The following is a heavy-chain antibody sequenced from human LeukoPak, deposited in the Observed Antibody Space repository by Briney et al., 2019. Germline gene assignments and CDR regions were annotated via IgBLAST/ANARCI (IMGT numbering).Heavy chain of an antibody. Sequence: ASVKVSCKASGGTFSSYAIRWVRQAPGQGLEWMGGIIPIFGTANYAQKFQGRVTITTDESTSTAYMELSSLRSEDTAVYYCAREVTMVRGVIHSDAFDIWGQGTMVTVSS. CDR2: IIPIFGTA. D-gene: IGHD3-10*01. CDR3: AREVTMVRGVIHSDAFDI. CDR1: GGTFSSYA. V-gene: IGHV1-69*05. J-gene: IGHJ3*02.